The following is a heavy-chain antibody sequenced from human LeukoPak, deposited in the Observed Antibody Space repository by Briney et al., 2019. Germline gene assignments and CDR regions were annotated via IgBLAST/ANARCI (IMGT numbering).Heavy chain of an antibody. J-gene: IGHJ4*02. CDR2: IRPEGTTT. Sequence: GGSLRLSCAASGFTFSTYWMHWVRQAPGKGLVWVARIRPEGTTTAYADSVKGRFTISRDNAKNTLFLQMNSLSAEDTAVYYCARDLDWILFDYWGQGTLVTVSS. D-gene: IGHD3-9*01. CDR3: ARDLDWILFDY. CDR1: GFTFSTYW. V-gene: IGHV3-74*03.